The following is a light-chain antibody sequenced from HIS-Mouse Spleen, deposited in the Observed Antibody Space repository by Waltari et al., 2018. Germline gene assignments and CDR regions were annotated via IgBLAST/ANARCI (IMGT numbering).Light chain of an antibody. CDR3: QQYGSSPT. J-gene: IGKJ5*01. CDR1: QSVSSSY. V-gene: IGKV3-20*01. CDR2: GAS. Sequence: EIVLTQSPGTLSLSPGERATLSCRASQSVSSSYLALYQQKPGQAPRLLIYGASSRATGIPDRFSGSGSGTDFTLTISRLEPEDFAVYYCQQYGSSPTFGQGTRLEIK.